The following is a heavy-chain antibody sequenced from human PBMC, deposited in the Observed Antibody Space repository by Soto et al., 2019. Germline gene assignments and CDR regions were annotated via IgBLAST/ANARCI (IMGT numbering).Heavy chain of an antibody. D-gene: IGHD7-27*01. V-gene: IGHV3-30-3*01. Sequence: QVQLVESGGGVVQPGRSLRLSCAASGFTFSSYAMHWVRQAPGKGLEWVAVISYDGSNKYYADSVKGRFTISRDNSKNTLYMQMNSLRAEDTAVYYCARKLGRRYWSFDLWGRGTLVTVSS. CDR1: GFTFSSYA. J-gene: IGHJ2*01. CDR2: ISYDGSNK. CDR3: ARKLGRRYWSFDL.